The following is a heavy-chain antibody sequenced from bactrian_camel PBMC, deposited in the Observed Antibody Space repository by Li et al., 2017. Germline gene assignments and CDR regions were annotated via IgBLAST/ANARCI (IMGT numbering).Heavy chain of an antibody. V-gene: IGHV3S53*01. CDR1: GYTYPLNC. J-gene: IGHJ6*01. Sequence: VQLVESGGGSVQTGGSLRLSCAAPGYTYPLNCMGFFRQAPGKARERVARVDSDGSTTYADSVKGRFTVSKEKDKDMVYLQMNSLTPGDTAMYYCTARYEFGLGACSGVGGLGFWGQGTQVTVS. CDR3: TARYEFGLGACSGVGGLGF. D-gene: IGHD1*01. CDR2: VDSDGST.